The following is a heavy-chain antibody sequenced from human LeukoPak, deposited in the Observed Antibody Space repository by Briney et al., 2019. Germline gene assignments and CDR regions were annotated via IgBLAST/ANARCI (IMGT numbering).Heavy chain of an antibody. V-gene: IGHV3-23*01. Sequence: GGSLRLSCAASGFTFTNFAMNWVRQAPGKGLEWVSTISDSNGRTYYAGSVKGRFTISRDNSKDTLYLHMNSLRADDTAVYYCAKHLYSSGGLDCWGQGNLVTVSS. J-gene: IGHJ4*02. CDR3: AKHLYSSGGLDC. CDR1: GFTFTNFA. CDR2: ISDSNGRT. D-gene: IGHD6-25*01.